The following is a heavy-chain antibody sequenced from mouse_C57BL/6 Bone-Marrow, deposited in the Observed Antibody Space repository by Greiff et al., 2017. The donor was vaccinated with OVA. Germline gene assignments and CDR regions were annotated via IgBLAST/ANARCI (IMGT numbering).Heavy chain of an antibody. V-gene: IGHV1-39*01. D-gene: IGHD2-1*01. J-gene: IGHJ1*03. CDR2: INPNYGTT. CDR3: ARGENGNYLNWYFDV. Sequence: EVKLQESGPELVKPGASVKISCKASGYSFTDYNMNWVKQSNGKSLEWIGVINPNYGTTSYNQKFKGKATLTVDQSSSTAYMQLNSLTSEDSAVYYCARGENGNYLNWYFDVWGTGTTVTVSS. CDR1: GYSFTDYN.